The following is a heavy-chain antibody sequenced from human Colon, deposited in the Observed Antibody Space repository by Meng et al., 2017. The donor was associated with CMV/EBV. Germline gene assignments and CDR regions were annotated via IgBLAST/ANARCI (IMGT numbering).Heavy chain of an antibody. CDR2: IGLNSGSI. Sequence: GGSLRLSCEGSGFRFGTFYMHWVRQAPGKGLEWVSGIGLNSGSIGYADSVKGRFTISRDNAKNSLYLQMNSLRADDTALYYCAKVSSFQLLDYFDYWGQGTLVTVSS. J-gene: IGHJ4*02. D-gene: IGHD2-2*01. CDR3: AKVSSFQLLDYFDY. V-gene: IGHV3-9*01. CDR1: GFRFGTFY.